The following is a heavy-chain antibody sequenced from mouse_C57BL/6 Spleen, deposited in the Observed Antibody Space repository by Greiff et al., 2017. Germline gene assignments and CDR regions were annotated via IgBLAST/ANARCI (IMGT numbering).Heavy chain of an antibody. Sequence: EVQLVESGPELVKPGASVKISCKASGYSFTGYYMNWVKQSPEKSLEWIGEINPSTGGTTYNQKFKAKATLTVDKSSSTAYMQLKSLTSEDSAVYYCARRRLYYDYDGDAMDYWGQGTSVTVSS. V-gene: IGHV1-42*01. CDR2: INPSTGGT. D-gene: IGHD2-4*01. J-gene: IGHJ4*01. CDR3: ARRRLYYDYDGDAMDY. CDR1: GYSFTGYY.